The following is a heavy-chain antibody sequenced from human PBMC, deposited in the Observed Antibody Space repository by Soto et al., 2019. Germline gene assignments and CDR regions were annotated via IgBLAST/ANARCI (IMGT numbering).Heavy chain of an antibody. CDR1: GFTFDDYA. J-gene: IGHJ4*02. D-gene: IGHD2-15*01. CDR2: ISWNSGSI. CDR3: AKARRFYCSGGSCCSGSFDY. V-gene: IGHV3-9*01. Sequence: EVQLVESGGGLVQPGRSLRLSCAASGFTFDDYAMHWVRQAPGKGLEWVSGISWNSGSIGYADSVKGRFTISRDNAKNSLYLQMNSLRAEDTALYYCAKARRFYCSGGSCCSGSFDYWGQGTLVTVSS.